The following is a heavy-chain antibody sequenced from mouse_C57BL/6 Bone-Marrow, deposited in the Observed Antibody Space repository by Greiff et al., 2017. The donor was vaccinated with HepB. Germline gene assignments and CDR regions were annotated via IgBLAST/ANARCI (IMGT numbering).Heavy chain of an antibody. V-gene: IGHV2-2*01. CDR2: IWSGGST. Sequence: VKLVESGPGLVQPSQSLSITCTVSGFSLTSYGVHWVRQSPGKGLEWLGVIWSGGSTDYNAAFISRLSISKDNSKSQVFFKMNSLQADDTAIYYCARPLYYYGRYFDVWGTGTTVTVSS. CDR1: GFSLTSYG. D-gene: IGHD1-1*01. J-gene: IGHJ1*03. CDR3: ARPLYYYGRYFDV.